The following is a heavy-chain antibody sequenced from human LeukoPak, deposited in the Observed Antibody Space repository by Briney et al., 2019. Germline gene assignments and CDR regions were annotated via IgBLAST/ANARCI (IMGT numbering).Heavy chain of an antibody. V-gene: IGHV3-30-3*01. CDR2: ISYDGSNK. CDR1: GFTFSSYA. Sequence: PGGSLRLSCAASGFTFSSYAMHWVRQAPGKGLEWVAVISYDGSNKYYADSVKGRFTISRDNSKNTLYLQMNSLRAEDTAVYYCARYGTIFGVVTYYFDYWGQGTLVTVSS. CDR3: ARYGTIFGVVTYYFDY. D-gene: IGHD3-3*01. J-gene: IGHJ4*02.